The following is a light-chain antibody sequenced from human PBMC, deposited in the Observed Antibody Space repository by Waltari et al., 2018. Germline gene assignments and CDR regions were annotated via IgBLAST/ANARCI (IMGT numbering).Light chain of an antibody. V-gene: IGLV2-14*01. CDR1: DSDVGAYDF. CDR3: SSYTTSSAPGV. CDR2: EVS. J-gene: IGLJ1*01. Sequence: QSALTQPASVSGSPGQSITISCSGTDSDVGAYDFVSWYQQHPGKAPHLIIYEVSNRSSGITNRLSASKSGNTASLTISGLQAEDEADYYCSSYTTSSAPGVFGTGTRVTVL.